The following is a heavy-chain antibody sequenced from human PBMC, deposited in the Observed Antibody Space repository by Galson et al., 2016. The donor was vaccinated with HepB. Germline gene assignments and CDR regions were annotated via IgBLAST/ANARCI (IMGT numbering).Heavy chain of an antibody. V-gene: IGHV6-1*01. D-gene: IGHD6-13*01. CDR1: GDSVSSKKAA. Sequence: CAISGDSVSSKKAAWNWFRQSPSRGLEWLGRTYYRSKWSNDYAISVKSRITINPDTSKNRFSLQLNSVTPDDTAVYYCARSDGSSWLYDYWGQGTLVTVSS. J-gene: IGHJ4*02. CDR2: TYYRSKWSN. CDR3: ARSDGSSWLYDY.